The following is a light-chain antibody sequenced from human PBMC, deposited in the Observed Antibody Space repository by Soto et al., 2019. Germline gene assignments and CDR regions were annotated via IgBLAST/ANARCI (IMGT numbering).Light chain of an antibody. J-gene: IGKJ5*01. V-gene: IGKV3-11*01. CDR2: DTS. CDR1: QSVDRY. CDR3: HQRTHWPIT. Sequence: ETMLTQYPASLSWSPGERATLSCRASQSVDRYLAWYQQTPGQAPRRLIYDTSNRATGIPARFSGSGSVTDFTLTSSRLEPEDFAVYYCHQRTHWPITFGQGTRLVI.